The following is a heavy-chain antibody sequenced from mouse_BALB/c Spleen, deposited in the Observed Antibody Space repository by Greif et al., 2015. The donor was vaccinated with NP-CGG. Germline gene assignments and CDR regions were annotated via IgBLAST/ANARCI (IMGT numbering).Heavy chain of an antibody. Sequence: EVQLVESGGGLVRPGGSLKLSCAASGFTFSSYGMSWVRQTPDKRLELVATINSNGGSTYYPDSVKGRLTISRDNAKNTLYLQMSSLKSEDTAMYYCARGIITTVVAIFDYWGQGTTLTVSS. J-gene: IGHJ2*01. V-gene: IGHV5-6-3*01. D-gene: IGHD1-1*01. CDR2: INSNGGST. CDR1: GFTFSSYG. CDR3: ARGIITTVVAIFDY.